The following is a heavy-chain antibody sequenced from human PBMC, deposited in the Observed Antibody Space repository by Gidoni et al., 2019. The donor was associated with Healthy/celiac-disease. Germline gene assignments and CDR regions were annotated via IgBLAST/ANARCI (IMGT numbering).Heavy chain of an antibody. D-gene: IGHD3-3*01. CDR3: ARNWRDYYYGMDV. Sequence: QVQLQESGPGLVKPSQTLSLTCTVSVGSLSSGGYYWSWIRQHPGKGLEWIGYIYYSGSTYYNPTIKSRVTISVDTCKKQFSLKLSSVTAADTAVYYCARNWRDYYYGMDVWGQGTTVTVSS. J-gene: IGHJ6*02. CDR1: VGSLSSGGYY. V-gene: IGHV4-31*03. CDR2: IYYSGST.